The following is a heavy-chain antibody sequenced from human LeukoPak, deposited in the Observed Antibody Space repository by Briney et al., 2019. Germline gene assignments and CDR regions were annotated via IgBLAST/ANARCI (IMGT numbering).Heavy chain of an antibody. V-gene: IGHV3-21*04. Sequence: GGSLRLSCTASGFTFSSYSMNWVRQAPGKGLEWVSSISSSSSYIYYADSVKGRFTISRDNAKNSLYLQMNSLRAEDTAVYYCAKSSVYDILTGYYKGYYFDYWGQGTLVTVSS. D-gene: IGHD3-9*01. CDR3: AKSSVYDILTGYYKGYYFDY. CDR1: GFTFSSYS. CDR2: ISSSSSYI. J-gene: IGHJ4*02.